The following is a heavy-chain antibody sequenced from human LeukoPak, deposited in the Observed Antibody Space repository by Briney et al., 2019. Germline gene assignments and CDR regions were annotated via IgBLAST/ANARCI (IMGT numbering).Heavy chain of an antibody. J-gene: IGHJ6*02. CDR3: ARSPGRYYYGMDV. Sequence: GGSLRLSCAASGFTFSSYWMNWVRQAPGKGLEWVASMKQDGSEKYYVDSVKGRFTISRDNAKNSLYLQMNSLRAEDTAVYYCARSPGRYYYGMDVWGQGTTVTVS. CDR2: MKQDGSEK. V-gene: IGHV3-7*01. CDR1: GFTFSSYW. D-gene: IGHD1-26*01.